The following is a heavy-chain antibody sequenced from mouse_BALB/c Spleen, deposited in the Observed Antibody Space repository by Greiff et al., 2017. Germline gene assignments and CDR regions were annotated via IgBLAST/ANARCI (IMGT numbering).Heavy chain of an antibody. D-gene: IGHD1-2*01. CDR2: IDPFNGGT. CDR3: ARPITTATWFAY. J-gene: IGHJ3*01. CDR1: GFSFTSYY. V-gene: IGHV1S135*01. Sequence: VQLLQSGPELMQPGASVKISCKASGFSFTSYYMHWVQQSHGKSLEWIGYIDPFNGGTSYNQKFKGKATLTVDKSSSTAYMHLSSLTSEDSAVYYWARPITTATWFAYWGQGTLVTVSA.